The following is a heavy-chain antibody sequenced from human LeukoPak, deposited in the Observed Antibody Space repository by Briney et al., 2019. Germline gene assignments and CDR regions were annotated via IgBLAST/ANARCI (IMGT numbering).Heavy chain of an antibody. Sequence: PGGSLRLSCAASGFTFTSYWMSWVRQAPGKGLEWVANIKTDGSVKYYQDSVKGRFTISRDNAKNSLYLQVNSLRAEDTAVYHCARIGYSSSSFDYRGQGTLVIVSS. CDR2: IKTDGSVK. V-gene: IGHV3-7*01. CDR1: GFTFTSYW. CDR3: ARIGYSSSSFDY. J-gene: IGHJ4*02. D-gene: IGHD6-6*01.